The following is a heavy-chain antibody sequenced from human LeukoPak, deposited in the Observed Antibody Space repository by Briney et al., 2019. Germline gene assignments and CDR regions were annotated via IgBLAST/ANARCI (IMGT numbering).Heavy chain of an antibody. CDR1: GYTFTGYY. J-gene: IGHJ4*02. V-gene: IGHV1-2*06. Sequence: ASVKVSCKASGYTFTGYYMHWVRQAPGQGLEWMGRINPNSGGTNYAQKFQGRVTMTRDTSISTAYMELSRLGSDDTAVYYCASVSDYDSSGYRADYWGQGTLVTVSS. CDR3: ASVSDYDSSGYRADY. D-gene: IGHD3-22*01. CDR2: INPNSGGT.